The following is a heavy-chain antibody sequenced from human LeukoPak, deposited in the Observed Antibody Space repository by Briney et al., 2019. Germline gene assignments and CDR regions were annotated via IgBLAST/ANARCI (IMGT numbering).Heavy chain of an antibody. Sequence: PSETLSLTCAVSGGSFSGYYWSWIRQPPGKGLEWIGEINHSGSTNYNPSLKSRVTISVDTSKNQFPLKLSSVTAADTAVYYCAREARSPIAARPIDYWGQGTLVTVSS. J-gene: IGHJ4*02. CDR3: AREARSPIAARPIDY. D-gene: IGHD6-6*01. CDR1: GGSFSGYY. CDR2: INHSGST. V-gene: IGHV4-34*01.